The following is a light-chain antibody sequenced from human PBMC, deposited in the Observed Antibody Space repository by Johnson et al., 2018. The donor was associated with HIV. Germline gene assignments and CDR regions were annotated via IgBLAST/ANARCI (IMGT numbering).Light chain of an antibody. Sequence: QLVLTQPPSVSAAPGQKVTISCSGSSSNIGNNYVSWYQQLPGTAPKLLIYDNNKRPSGIPDRFSGSKSGTSATLGITGLPTGDEADYYCGTWDSSLSALYVFGAGTKVNVL. V-gene: IGLV1-51*01. CDR2: DNN. CDR3: GTWDSSLSALYV. J-gene: IGLJ1*01. CDR1: SSNIGNNY.